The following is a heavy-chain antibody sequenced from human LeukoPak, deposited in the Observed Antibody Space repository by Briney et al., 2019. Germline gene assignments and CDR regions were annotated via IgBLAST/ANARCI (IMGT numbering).Heavy chain of an antibody. Sequence: PGGSLRLSCAASGFTFSSYSMNWVRQAPGKGLEWVSSISSSSSYIYHADSVKGRFTISRDNAKNSLYLQMNSLRAEDTAVYYCARDYGVGATPDRSDYWGQGTLVTVPS. D-gene: IGHD1-26*01. CDR2: ISSSSSYI. CDR1: GFTFSSYS. CDR3: ARDYGVGATPDRSDY. V-gene: IGHV3-21*01. J-gene: IGHJ4*02.